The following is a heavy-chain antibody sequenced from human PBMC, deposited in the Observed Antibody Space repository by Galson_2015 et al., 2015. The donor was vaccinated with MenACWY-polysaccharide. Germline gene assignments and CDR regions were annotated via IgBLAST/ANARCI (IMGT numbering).Heavy chain of an antibody. Sequence: LRLSCAASGFTHSNYAMSWVRQAPGKGLEWVSGISSSGDRTFYADSVKGRFTISRDNSKNTLYLQMNSLRAEDTAVYYCAKALIEARPDRRMVYFYYMDVWGKGTTVTVSS. J-gene: IGHJ6*03. CDR2: ISSSGDRT. D-gene: IGHD6-6*01. V-gene: IGHV3-23*01. CDR3: AKALIEARPDRRMVYFYYMDV. CDR1: GFTHSNYA.